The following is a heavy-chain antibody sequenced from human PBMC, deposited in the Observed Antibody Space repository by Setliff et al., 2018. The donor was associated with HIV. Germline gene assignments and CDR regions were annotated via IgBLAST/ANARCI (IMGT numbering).Heavy chain of an antibody. CDR3: TTDLIIRGVIIDGALR. J-gene: IGHJ4*02. V-gene: IGHV4-61*02. Sequence: PSETLSLTCTVSGGSINSGAYLWAWIRQPAGKGLEWIGRIFRAGNATYNPSLKSRAILSVDTSQNQFSLQLKHVTAADTAVYYCTTDLIIRGVIIDGALRWGQGTLVTVSS. CDR1: GGSINSGAYL. D-gene: IGHD3-10*01. CDR2: IFRAGNA.